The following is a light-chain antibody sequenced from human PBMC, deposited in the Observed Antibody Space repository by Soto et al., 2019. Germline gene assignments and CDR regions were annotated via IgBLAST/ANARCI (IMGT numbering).Light chain of an antibody. CDR1: QSIRTY. CDR2: AAS. Sequence: DIQMTQSPSSLSVSVGDRVTITCRASQSIRTYLNWYQQKPGKAPKLLIYAASSLQCVVPSRFSGSRSGTDFTLAISSLQPDDFARYDCQHSYFTSRTFGLGTRVEI. CDR3: QHSYFTSRT. V-gene: IGKV1-39*01. J-gene: IGKJ1*01.